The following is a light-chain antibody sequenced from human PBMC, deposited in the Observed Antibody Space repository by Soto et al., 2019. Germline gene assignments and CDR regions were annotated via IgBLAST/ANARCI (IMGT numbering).Light chain of an antibody. CDR1: SSDVGGYNY. CDR3: SSYTRSSTRYV. CDR2: EVS. V-gene: IGLV2-14*01. J-gene: IGLJ1*01. Sequence: QSVLTQPASVSGSPGQSITISCTGTSSDVGGYNYVSWYQQHPGKAPKLMIYEVSNRPSGVSNRFSGSKSGNTASLTIPGLQAEDEADYYCSSYTRSSTRYVFGTGTNVTVL.